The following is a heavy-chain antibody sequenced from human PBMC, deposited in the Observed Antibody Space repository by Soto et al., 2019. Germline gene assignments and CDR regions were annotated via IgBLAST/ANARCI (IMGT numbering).Heavy chain of an antibody. D-gene: IGHD3-10*01. Sequence: ASVKVSCKASGYTFTSYGISWVRQAPGQGLEWMGWISAYNGNTNYAQKLQGRVTMTTDTSTSTAYMELRSLRSDDTAVYYCARSRGPLWFGELLSHYYYMDVWGKGTTVTVSS. CDR3: ARSRGPLWFGELLSHYYYMDV. V-gene: IGHV1-18*01. CDR2: ISAYNGNT. J-gene: IGHJ6*03. CDR1: GYTFTSYG.